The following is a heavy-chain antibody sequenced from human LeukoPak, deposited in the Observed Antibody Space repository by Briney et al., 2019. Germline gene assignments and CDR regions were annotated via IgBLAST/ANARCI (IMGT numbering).Heavy chain of an antibody. CDR3: ARLKDFGSRNFYGDS. CDR2: IYPADSDT. CDR1: GYSFTSYW. D-gene: IGHD3-10*01. V-gene: IGHV5-51*01. Sequence: GESLKISCRGSGYSFTSYWIAWVRQMPGKGPEWVGIIYPADSDTRYSPSFQGQVTISADKSINTAYVQWSSLRASDTAIYYCARLKDFGSRNFYGDSWGHGTLITVSS. J-gene: IGHJ5*01.